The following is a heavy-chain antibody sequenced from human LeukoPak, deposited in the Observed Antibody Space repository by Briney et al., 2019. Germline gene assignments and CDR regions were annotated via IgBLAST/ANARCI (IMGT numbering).Heavy chain of an antibody. CDR2: IYSGGST. J-gene: IGHJ6*02. Sequence: GGSLRLSCAASGFTVSSNYMSWVRQAPGKGLEWVSVIYSGGSTYYADSVKGRFTISRDNPKNTLYLQMNSLRAEDTAVYYCARDQDYYGSNYGMDVWGQGTTVTVSS. D-gene: IGHD3-10*01. V-gene: IGHV3-66*01. CDR3: ARDQDYYGSNYGMDV. CDR1: GFTVSSNY.